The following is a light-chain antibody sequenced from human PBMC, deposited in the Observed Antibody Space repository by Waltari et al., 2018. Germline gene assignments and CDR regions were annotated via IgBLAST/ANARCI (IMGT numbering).Light chain of an antibody. V-gene: IGLV2-14*01. CDR3: SSYTSIKTPYVV. J-gene: IGLJ2*01. Sequence: QSALPQPASVSGSPGQSLTISCTGTTRDVGRYNYVSWYQCHPGKAPELIIYEVTNRPSGVSDRFSGSKSGNTASLSISGLQPEDEADYYCSSYTSIKTPYVVFGGGTKVTVL. CDR1: TRDVGRYNY. CDR2: EVT.